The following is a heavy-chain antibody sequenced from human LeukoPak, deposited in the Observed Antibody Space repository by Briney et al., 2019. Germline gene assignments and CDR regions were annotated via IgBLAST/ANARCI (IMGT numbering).Heavy chain of an antibody. V-gene: IGHV3-73*01. J-gene: IGHJ4*02. D-gene: IGHD2-21*02. Sequence: GGSLRLSCAASGFTFSSYWMSWVRQASGKGLEWVGRIRSKANSYATAYAASVKGRFTISRDDSKNTAYLQMNSLKTEDTAVYYCTRDDYSFDYWGQGTLVTVS. CDR1: GFTFSSYW. CDR3: TRDDYSFDY. CDR2: IRSKANSYAT.